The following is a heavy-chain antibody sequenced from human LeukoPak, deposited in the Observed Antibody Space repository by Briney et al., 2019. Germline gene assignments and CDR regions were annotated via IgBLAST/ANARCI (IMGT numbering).Heavy chain of an antibody. CDR2: MSHDEIHK. D-gene: IGHD7-27*01. Sequence: GRSLRLSCAASGFTFSSYAMHWVRQAPGKGLEWVAVMSHDEIHKYYADSVKGRFTISRDNSKNTLYLQMNSLRAEDTALYYCAKELNWGSPPFDYWGQGTLVTVSS. V-gene: IGHV3-30-3*01. CDR3: AKELNWGSPPFDY. CDR1: GFTFSSYA. J-gene: IGHJ4*02.